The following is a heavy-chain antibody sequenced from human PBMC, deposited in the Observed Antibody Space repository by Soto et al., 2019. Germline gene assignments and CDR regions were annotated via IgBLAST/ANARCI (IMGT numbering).Heavy chain of an antibody. J-gene: IGHJ4*02. Sequence: QVQLVQSGAEVKKPGSSVKVSCKASGGTFSSYAISWVRQAPGQGLEWMGGIIPILGSANYAQDFQGRVTITADTSTSTGYMELSSLRSEDTAVYYCAREGVTTIPGYQYFDYWGQGTLVTVSS. CDR3: AREGVTTIPGYQYFDY. CDR1: GGTFSSYA. D-gene: IGHD2-21*02. CDR2: IIPILGSA. V-gene: IGHV1-69*06.